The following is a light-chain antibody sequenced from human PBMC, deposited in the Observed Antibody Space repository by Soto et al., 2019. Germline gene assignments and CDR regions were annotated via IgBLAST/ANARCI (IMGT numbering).Light chain of an antibody. CDR1: SSNIGAGFD. Sequence: QSVLTQPPSVSGAPGQRIIISCTGSSSNIGAGFDVHWYQHLPGTAPKLLVYDNDNRPSGLPARFSDSRSGTSASLAITSLQADDEADYYCQSYDNSLSGVVFGGETKLTVL. CDR2: DND. V-gene: IGLV1-40*01. J-gene: IGLJ2*01. CDR3: QSYDNSLSGVV.